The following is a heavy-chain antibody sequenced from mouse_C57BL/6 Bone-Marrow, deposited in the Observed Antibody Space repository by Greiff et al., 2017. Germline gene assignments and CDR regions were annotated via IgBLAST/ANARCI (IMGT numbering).Heavy chain of an antibody. D-gene: IGHD1-1*01. Sequence: VQLQQSDAELVKPGASVKISCKASGYTFTDHTIHWMKQRPEQGLEWIGYIYPRDGSTKYNEKFKGKATLTADKSSSTAYMQLHSLTSEDSAVYCCARETVVTTVVAHWYFDVWGTGTTVTVSA. CDR1: GYTFTDHT. CDR2: IYPRDGST. V-gene: IGHV1-78*01. CDR3: ARETVVTTVVAHWYFDV. J-gene: IGHJ1*03.